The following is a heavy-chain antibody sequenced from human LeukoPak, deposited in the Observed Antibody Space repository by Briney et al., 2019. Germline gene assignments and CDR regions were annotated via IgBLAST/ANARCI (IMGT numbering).Heavy chain of an antibody. V-gene: IGHV1-8*03. CDR2: MNPNNGDS. CDR3: ARTTSFTASGYDY. D-gene: IGHD6-25*01. Sequence: ASVKVSCKASGYTFTNYHINWVRQATGQGLEWMGWMNPNNGDSGYAQKFQGRVTITRDTSISTSYMELRSLTSDDTAVYFRARTTSFTASGYDYWGQGTLVTVSS. CDR1: GYTFTNYH. J-gene: IGHJ4*02.